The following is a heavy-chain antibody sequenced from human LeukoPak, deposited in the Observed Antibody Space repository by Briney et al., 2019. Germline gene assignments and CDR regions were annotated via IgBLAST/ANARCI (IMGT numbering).Heavy chain of an antibody. CDR1: GGSFSGYY. CDR3: ARKMGSSGYYFDY. D-gene: IGHD6-6*01. V-gene: IGHV4-34*01. CDR2: INHSGST. Sequence: SETLSLTCAVYGGSFSGYYWSWIRQPPGKGLEWIGEINHSGSTNYNPSLKSRVTISADTSKNQFSLKLSSVTAADTAVYYCARKMGSSGYYFDYWGQGTLVTVSS. J-gene: IGHJ4*02.